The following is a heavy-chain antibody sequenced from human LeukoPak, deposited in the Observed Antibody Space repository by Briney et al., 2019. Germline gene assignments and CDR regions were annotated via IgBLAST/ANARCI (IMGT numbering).Heavy chain of an antibody. Sequence: PSQTLSLTCTDSGGSISSGSYYWSWIRQPAGKGLEWIGRIYTSGSTNYNPSLKSRVTISVDTSKNQFSLKLSSVTAADTAVYYCAREWDIVVVPKTNWFDPWGQGTLVTVSS. V-gene: IGHV4-61*02. CDR1: GGSISSGSYY. J-gene: IGHJ5*02. D-gene: IGHD2-2*01. CDR2: IYTSGST. CDR3: AREWDIVVVPKTNWFDP.